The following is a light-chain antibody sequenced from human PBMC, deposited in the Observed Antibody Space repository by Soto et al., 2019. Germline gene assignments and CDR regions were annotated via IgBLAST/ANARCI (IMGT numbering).Light chain of an antibody. J-gene: IGKJ1*01. CDR2: KAS. CDR3: QQYNDYSRT. Sequence: DIQMTQSPSTLSASVGHRVTITCRASQSISSWLAWYQQKPGKAPKVLIYKASSLESGVPSRFSGSGSGTEFTLTISSLQPDDFATYYCQQYNDYSRTFGQGTKVEIK. CDR1: QSISSW. V-gene: IGKV1-5*03.